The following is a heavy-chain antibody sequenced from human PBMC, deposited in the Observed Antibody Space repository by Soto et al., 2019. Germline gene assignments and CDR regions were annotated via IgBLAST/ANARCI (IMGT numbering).Heavy chain of an antibody. CDR2: IYYSGST. V-gene: IGHV4-59*01. Sequence: SETLSLTCTVSGDSISSYYWSWIRQPPGKGLEWIGYIYYSGSTNYNPSLKSRDTISVDTSKNQFSLKLNSVTAADTAVYYCARGGSRLVSLDYWGQGTRVTVSS. CDR1: GDSISSYY. J-gene: IGHJ4*02. CDR3: ARGGSRLVSLDY. D-gene: IGHD3-16*01.